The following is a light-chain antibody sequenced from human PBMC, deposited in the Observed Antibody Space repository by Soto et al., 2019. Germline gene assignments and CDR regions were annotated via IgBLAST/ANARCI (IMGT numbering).Light chain of an antibody. Sequence: QSVLTQPACVSLSLGQSITISCSGTTSDVGSYKYVSWYQQHPGKAPKLMIYEVTNRPSGVSNRFSGSKSGNTASLTISGLRAEDEADYFCSSYTNNKNIPYVFGSGTKV. CDR2: EVT. CDR3: SSYTNNKNIPYV. CDR1: TSDVGSYKY. V-gene: IGLV2-14*01. J-gene: IGLJ1*01.